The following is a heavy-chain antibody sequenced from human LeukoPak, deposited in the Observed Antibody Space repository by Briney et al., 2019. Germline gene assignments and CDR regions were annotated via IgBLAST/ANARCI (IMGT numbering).Heavy chain of an antibody. J-gene: IGHJ4*02. CDR2: ISWNSGSI. CDR3: AKAILDMTTVTSFDY. V-gene: IGHV3-9*01. Sequence: GGSLRLSCAASGFTFDDYAMHWVRQAPGNGLEWVSGISWNSGSIGYADSVKGRFTISRDNAKNSLYLQMNSLRAEDTALYYCAKAILDMTTVTSFDYWGRGTLVTVSS. CDR1: GFTFDDYA. D-gene: IGHD4-17*01.